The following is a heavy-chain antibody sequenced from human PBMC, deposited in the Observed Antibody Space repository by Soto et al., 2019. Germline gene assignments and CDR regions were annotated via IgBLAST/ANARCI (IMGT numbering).Heavy chain of an antibody. CDR2: TYYRSKWYN. D-gene: IGHD3-3*01. CDR1: GDSVSSNSAA. V-gene: IGHV6-1*01. CDR3: ARETIFGVVITSSYYYGMDV. J-gene: IGHJ6*02. Sequence: SQTLSLTCAISGDSVSSNSAAWNWIRKSPSRGLEWLGRTYYRSKWYNDYAVSVKSRITINPDTSKNQFSLQLNSVTPEDTAVYYCARETIFGVVITSSYYYGMDVWGQGTTVTVSS.